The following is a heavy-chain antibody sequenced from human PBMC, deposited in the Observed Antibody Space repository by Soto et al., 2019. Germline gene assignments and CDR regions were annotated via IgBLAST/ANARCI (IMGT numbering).Heavy chain of an antibody. Sequence: SETLSLTCAVSGGSISSGGYSWSWIRQPPGKGLEWIGYIYHSGSTYYNPSLKSRVTISVDRSKNQFSLKLSSVTAADTAVYYCDSRRDSSGHEDAFDIWGQGTMVT. D-gene: IGHD3-22*01. CDR2: IYHSGST. CDR3: DSRRDSSGHEDAFDI. V-gene: IGHV4-30-2*01. J-gene: IGHJ3*02. CDR1: GGSISSGGYS.